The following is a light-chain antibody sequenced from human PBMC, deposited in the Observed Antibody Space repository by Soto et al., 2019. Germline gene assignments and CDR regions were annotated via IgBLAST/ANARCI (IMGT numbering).Light chain of an antibody. CDR2: GNS. CDR3: QSYVSSLRGVI. CDR1: SSNIGAGYD. J-gene: IGLJ2*01. V-gene: IGLV1-40*01. Sequence: QSVLTQPPSVSGAPGQRVTISCTGSSSNIGAGYDVHWYQQLPGTTPKLLIYGNSNRPSGVPDRFSGSKSGTSASLAITGVEAGDAADYYCQSYVSSLRGVIFGGGPKLTVL.